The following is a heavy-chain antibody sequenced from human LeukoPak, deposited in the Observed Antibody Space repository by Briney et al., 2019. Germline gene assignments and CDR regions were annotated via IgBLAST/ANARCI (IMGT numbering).Heavy chain of an antibody. V-gene: IGHV3-23*01. J-gene: IGHJ5*02. CDR1: GFTFSTYC. CDR2: ISGSGGNT. Sequence: GGSLRLSCAASGFTFSTYCMTWVRQAPGEGLEWVSGISGSGGNTYYADSVKGRFTISRDNARNTLYLQMNSLRADDTAVYYCAKVPYGSASPPPKRRRCFRPWPQAPLLPVPS. CDR3: AKVPYGSASPPPKRRRCFRP. D-gene: IGHD3-10*01.